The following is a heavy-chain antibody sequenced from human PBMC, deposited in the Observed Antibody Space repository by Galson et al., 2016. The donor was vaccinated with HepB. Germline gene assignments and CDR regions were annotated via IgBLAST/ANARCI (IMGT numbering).Heavy chain of an antibody. D-gene: IGHD2/OR15-2a*01. CDR1: GLTSNTYA. V-gene: IGHV3-23*01. Sequence: SLRLSCAASGLTSNTYAMSWVRQAPGKGLEWVSAISSSGSSTFYADSLKGRFTISRDNSRNTVYLQMNSLRAEDTALYYCAKHPLESFYYFYYMDVWGKGTTVTVSS. CDR2: ISSSGSST. CDR3: AKHPLESFYYFYYMDV. J-gene: IGHJ6*03.